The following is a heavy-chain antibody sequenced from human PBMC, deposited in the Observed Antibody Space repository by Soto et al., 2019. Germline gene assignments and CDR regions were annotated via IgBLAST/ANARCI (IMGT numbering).Heavy chain of an antibody. CDR3: ARNGTPTGYSYGMDV. CDR1: GGTFSDFT. V-gene: IGHV1-69*01. CDR2: IIPIFDTA. Sequence: QVQLVQSGAELRKPGSSVKVSCKASGGTFSDFTINWVRQAPGQRLEWMGGIIPIFDTANYAEKFQGRVTITAVASTRTSFMEVSSLRSEDTAGYYCARNGTPTGYSYGMDVWGQGTMVTVSS. D-gene: IGHD1-1*01. J-gene: IGHJ6*02.